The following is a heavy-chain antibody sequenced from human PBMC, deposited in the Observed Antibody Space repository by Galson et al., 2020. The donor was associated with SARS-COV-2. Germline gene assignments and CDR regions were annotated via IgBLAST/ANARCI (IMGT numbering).Heavy chain of an antibody. D-gene: IGHD3-9*01. CDR1: GFTFSSYA. Sequence: TGGSLRLSCAASGFTFSSYAMHWVRQAPGKGLEWVAVISYDGSNKYYADSVTGRFTISRDNSKNTLYLQMNSLRAEDTAVYYCARDARYYDILTGYISPLGYYYGMDVWGQGTTVTVSS. CDR2: ISYDGSNK. V-gene: IGHV3-30-3*01. CDR3: ARDARYYDILTGYISPLGYYYGMDV. J-gene: IGHJ6*02.